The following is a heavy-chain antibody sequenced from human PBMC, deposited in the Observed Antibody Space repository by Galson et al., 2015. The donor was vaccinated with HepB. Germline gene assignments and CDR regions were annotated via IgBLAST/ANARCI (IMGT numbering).Heavy chain of an antibody. CDR1: GGTFSSYA. CDR2: IIPNIGTA. D-gene: IGHD2-21*02. V-gene: IGHV1-69*13. CDR3: ASSMTAYNWFDP. J-gene: IGHJ5*02. Sequence: SVKVSCKASGGTFSSYAISWVRQAPGQGLEWMGGIIPNIGTANYAQKFQGRVTITADESTSTAYMELSSLRSEDTAVYYCASSMTAYNWFDPWGQGTLVTVSS.